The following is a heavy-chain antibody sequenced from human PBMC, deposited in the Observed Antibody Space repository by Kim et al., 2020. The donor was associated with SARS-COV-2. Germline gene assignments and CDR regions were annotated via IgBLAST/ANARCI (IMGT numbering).Heavy chain of an antibody. CDR2: ISNSGDST. D-gene: IGHD3-10*01. V-gene: IGHV3-23*01. CDR1: GFTFSSYA. Sequence: GGSLRLSFAASGFTFSSYAMSWVRQAPGKGLEWVSGISNSGDSTYYAGSVKGRFTISRDNSKNTLYVQMNSLRAEDTAIYYCAKGYGSGVNWFGPWGQGTLVTVSS. J-gene: IGHJ5*02. CDR3: AKGYGSGVNWFGP.